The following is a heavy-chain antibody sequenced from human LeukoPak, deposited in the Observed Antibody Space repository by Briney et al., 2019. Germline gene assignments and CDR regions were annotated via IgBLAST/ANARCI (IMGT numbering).Heavy chain of an antibody. J-gene: IGHJ4*02. Sequence: PGGSLGLSCAASGVTFRDHMMNWVRQPPGKRLEWVAYVSGSGSTVYYADSVKGRFTISRDNGKSSLYLQMNSLRVEDTALYYCVRQFASWGQGTLVTVSS. CDR2: VSGSGSTV. CDR1: GVTFRDHM. CDR3: VRQFAS. V-gene: IGHV3-48*01.